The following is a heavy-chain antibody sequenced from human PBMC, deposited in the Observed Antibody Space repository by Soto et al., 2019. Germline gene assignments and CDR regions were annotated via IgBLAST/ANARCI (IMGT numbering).Heavy chain of an antibody. D-gene: IGHD6-13*01. CDR1: GYSFTSYC. Sequence: PEESLKIYCKGSGYSFTSYCIGWVRQMPGKGLEWMGIIYPGDSDTRYSPSFQGQVTISADKSISTAYLQWSSLKASDTAMYYCARRGIAAAAVPWFGPWGQGTLVTASS. V-gene: IGHV5-51*01. CDR2: IYPGDSDT. J-gene: IGHJ5*02. CDR3: ARRGIAAAAVPWFGP.